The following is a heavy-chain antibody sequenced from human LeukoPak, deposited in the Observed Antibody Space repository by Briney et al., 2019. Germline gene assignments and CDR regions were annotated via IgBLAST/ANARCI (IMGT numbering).Heavy chain of an antibody. Sequence: ASVKVSCKASGYIFTSYYLHWVRQAPGQGLEWMGIINPSSGSTSYAQMFQGRVTITRDTSTSTVYMELSSLRSEDTAVFYCARERDYGGNSDFDYWGQGTLVTVSS. D-gene: IGHD4-23*01. CDR2: INPSSGST. CDR3: ARERDYGGNSDFDY. CDR1: GYIFTSYY. J-gene: IGHJ4*02. V-gene: IGHV1-46*01.